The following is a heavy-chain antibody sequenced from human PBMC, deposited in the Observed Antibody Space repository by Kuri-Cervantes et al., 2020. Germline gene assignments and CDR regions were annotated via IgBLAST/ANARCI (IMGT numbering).Heavy chain of an antibody. CDR2: INHSGST. CDR1: GGSFRDYY. D-gene: IGHD2/OR15-2a*01. J-gene: IGHJ5*02. V-gene: IGHV4-34*01. CDR3: ARFLSTTTSNWFDP. Sequence: SQTLSLTCAIYGGSFRDYYWSWIRQPPGKGLEWIGEINHSGSTNYNPSLKSRVTISVDKSKNQFSLKLSSVTAADTAVYYCARFLSTTTSNWFDPWGQGTLVTVSS.